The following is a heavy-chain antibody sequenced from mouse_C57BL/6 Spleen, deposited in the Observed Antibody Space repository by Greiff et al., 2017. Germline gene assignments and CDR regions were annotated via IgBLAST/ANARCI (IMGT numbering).Heavy chain of an antibody. CDR3: ASHYDDDGYAMDY. V-gene: IGHV1-72*01. Sequence: QVQLQQPGAELVKPGASVKLSCKASGYTFTSYWMHWVKQRPGRGLERIGRIDPNSGGTKYNEKFKSKATLTVDKPSSTAYMQLSSLTSEDSAVYYCASHYDDDGYAMDYWGQGTSVTVAS. J-gene: IGHJ4*01. D-gene: IGHD2-4*01. CDR2: IDPNSGGT. CDR1: GYTFTSYW.